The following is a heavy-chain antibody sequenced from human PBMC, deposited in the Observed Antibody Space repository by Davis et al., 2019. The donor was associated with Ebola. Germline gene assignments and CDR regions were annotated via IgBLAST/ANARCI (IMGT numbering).Heavy chain of an antibody. Sequence: ASVKVSCQASGYTFTHYNIHWMRQAPGQGLEWLGRVILKSGATNYAQKFQGRVTMTRDTSISTVYMELSSLRYDDTAVDYCARGHNYGFEYWGQGALVTVSS. CDR3: ARGHNYGFEY. V-gene: IGHV1-2*06. CDR1: GYTFTHYN. J-gene: IGHJ4*02. CDR2: VILKSGAT. D-gene: IGHD5-18*01.